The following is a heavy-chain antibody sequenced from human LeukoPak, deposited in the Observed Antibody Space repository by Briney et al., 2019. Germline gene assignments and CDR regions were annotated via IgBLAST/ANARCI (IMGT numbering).Heavy chain of an antibody. CDR2: IGASGSST. V-gene: IGHV3-23*01. CDR3: AKDKYSSSSLFYMDV. D-gene: IGHD6-6*01. J-gene: IGHJ6*03. CDR1: KFIFSEYA. Sequence: GGSLRLSCAASKFIFSEYAMDWVRQAPGKGLEWVAAIGASGSSTYYAASVEGRFTISRDNAKETLYLQMDSLRADDTAVYYCAKDKYSSSSLFYMDVWGKGTTVTVSS.